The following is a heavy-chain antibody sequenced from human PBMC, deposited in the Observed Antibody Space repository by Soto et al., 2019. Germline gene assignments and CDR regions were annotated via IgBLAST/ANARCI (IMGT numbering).Heavy chain of an antibody. CDR1: GYTFTSYG. CDR2: ISAYNGNT. V-gene: IGHV1-18*01. J-gene: IGHJ4*02. D-gene: IGHD3-22*01. CDR3: ARVNYYDSSGSYSFDY. Sequence: QVQLVQSGAEVKKPGASVKVSCKASGYTFTSYGISWVRQAPGQGLEWMGWISAYNGNTNYAQKLQGRVTMTTDTSTSTAYMELRSLRSDDTAVHYCARVNYYDSSGSYSFDYWGQGTLVTVSS.